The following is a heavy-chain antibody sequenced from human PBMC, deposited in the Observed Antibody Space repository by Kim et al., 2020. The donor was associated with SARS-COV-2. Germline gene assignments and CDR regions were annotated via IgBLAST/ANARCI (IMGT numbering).Heavy chain of an antibody. J-gene: IGHJ5*02. CDR3: ARESLVLRSPPPTNRAARGNWFDP. D-gene: IGHD3-10*01. CDR2: IYYSGST. CDR1: GGSISSSSYY. Sequence: SETLSLTCTVSGGSISSSSYYWGWIRQPPGKGLEWIGSIYYSGSTYYNPSLKSRVTISVDTSKNQFSLKLSSVTAADTTVYYCARESLVLRSPPPTNRAARGNWFDPWGQGTLVTVSS. V-gene: IGHV4-39*07.